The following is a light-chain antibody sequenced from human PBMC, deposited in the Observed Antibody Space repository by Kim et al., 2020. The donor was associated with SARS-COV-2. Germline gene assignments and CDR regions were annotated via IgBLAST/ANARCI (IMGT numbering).Light chain of an antibody. CDR2: CNG. Sequence: RVTTSSIGSSCNIGARYNVHWYQQLPGTAPQLVIYCNGRRPPGVPDRFSGSKSGTSASLAITGLQAEDEADYYCQSYDRSLSDWVFGGGTQLTVL. CDR1: SCNIGARYN. J-gene: IGLJ3*02. V-gene: IGLV1-40*01. CDR3: QSYDRSLSDWV.